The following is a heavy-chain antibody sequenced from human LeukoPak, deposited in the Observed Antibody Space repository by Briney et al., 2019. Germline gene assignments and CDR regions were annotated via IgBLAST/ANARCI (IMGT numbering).Heavy chain of an antibody. V-gene: IGHV3-23*01. D-gene: IGHD5-12*01. CDR1: GFTFSSYA. Sequence: GGSLRLSCAASGFTFSSYAMTWVRQAPGKGLEWVSGISASGGSTYNADSVKGRFTISRDNSKNTLFLQMNSLRAEDTAAYFCAKCARYSGYDSDFDYWGQGTLVTVSS. J-gene: IGHJ4*02. CDR3: AKCARYSGYDSDFDY. CDR2: ISASGGST.